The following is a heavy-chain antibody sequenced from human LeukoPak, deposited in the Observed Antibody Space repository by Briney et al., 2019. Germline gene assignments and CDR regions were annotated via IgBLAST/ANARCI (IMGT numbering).Heavy chain of an antibody. CDR2: ISGSGGST. Sequence: GRSLRLSCAASGSTFSTYAMSWVRQAPGKGLEWVSSISGSGGSTFYADSVKGRFTISRDNSKNTLYLQMNSLRAEDTAVYYCAKRITVVARDAFDIWGQGTMVTVSS. CDR1: GSTFSTYA. CDR3: AKRITVVARDAFDI. V-gene: IGHV3-23*01. J-gene: IGHJ3*02. D-gene: IGHD6-19*01.